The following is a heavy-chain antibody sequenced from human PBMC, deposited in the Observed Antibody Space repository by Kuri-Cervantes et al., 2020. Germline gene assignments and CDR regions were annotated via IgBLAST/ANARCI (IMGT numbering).Heavy chain of an antibody. CDR3: TRGAGPEQRTDYYYYPMDV. D-gene: IGHD1-14*01. V-gene: IGHV3-72*01. CDR2: TRNKANGYTT. CDR1: GYTFTGAW. Sequence: GESLKISCAASGYTFTGAWMNWVRQAPGKGLEWVGRTRNKANGYTTEYAASVKDRFSISRDDSKNSLYLQMNSLITEDTAVYFCTRGAGPEQRTDYYYYPMDVWGQGTTVTVSS. J-gene: IGHJ6*02.